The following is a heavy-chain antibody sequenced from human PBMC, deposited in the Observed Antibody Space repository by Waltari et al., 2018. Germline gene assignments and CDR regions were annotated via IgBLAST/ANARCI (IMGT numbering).Heavy chain of an antibody. J-gene: IGHJ4*02. CDR3: ARDRQWLGFDY. CDR1: GGSISSGGYY. D-gene: IGHD6-19*01. V-gene: IGHV4-61*02. Sequence: QVQLQESGPGLVKPSQTLSLTCTVSGGSISSGGYYWTWIRQPAGKGLEWIGRIYTSGSTNYNPSLKSRVTISVDTSKNQFSLKLSSVTAADTAVYYCARDRQWLGFDYWGQGTLVTVSS. CDR2: IYTSGST.